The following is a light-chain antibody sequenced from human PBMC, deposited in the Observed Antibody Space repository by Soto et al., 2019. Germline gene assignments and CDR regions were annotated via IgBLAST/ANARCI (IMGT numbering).Light chain of an antibody. Sequence: QSVLTQPPSASGTPGQGVPISCSGITSNIGSNTVNCYQQLPGTAPKLLIYNNNQRPSGVPDRFSGSKSGTSASLAIGGLQSEDEADYYCAAWDDSLNGYVFGTGTKLTVL. V-gene: IGLV1-44*01. CDR3: AAWDDSLNGYV. CDR1: TSNIGSNT. CDR2: NNN. J-gene: IGLJ1*01.